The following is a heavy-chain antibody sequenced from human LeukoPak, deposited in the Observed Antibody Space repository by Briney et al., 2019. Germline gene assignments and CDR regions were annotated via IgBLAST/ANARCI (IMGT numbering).Heavy chain of an antibody. V-gene: IGHV1-2*02. D-gene: IGHD6-19*01. CDR1: GYTFTGYY. J-gene: IGHJ4*02. CDR3: ATIRIAVAGTEDY. CDR2: INPNSGGT. Sequence: ASVKVSCKASGYTFTGYYMHWVRQAPGQGLEWTGWINPNSGGTNYAQKFQGRVTMTRDTSISTAYMELSRLRSDDTAVYYCATIRIAVAGTEDYWGQGTLVTVSS.